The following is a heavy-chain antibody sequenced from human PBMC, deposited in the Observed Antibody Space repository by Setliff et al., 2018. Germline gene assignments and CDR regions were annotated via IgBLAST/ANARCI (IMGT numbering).Heavy chain of an antibody. V-gene: IGHV1-69*05. CDR2: IIPIFGTA. CDR1: GGTFSSYA. CDR3: ARDTYNPNWYGDRSFEY. D-gene: IGHD1-1*01. J-gene: IGHJ4*02. Sequence: SVKVSCKASGGTFSSYAISWVRQAPGQGLEWMGGIIPIFGTANYAQKLQDRVTMTTDISTSTAFMELRSLTSDDTAIYYCARDTYNPNWYGDRSFEYWGQGTLVTVSS.